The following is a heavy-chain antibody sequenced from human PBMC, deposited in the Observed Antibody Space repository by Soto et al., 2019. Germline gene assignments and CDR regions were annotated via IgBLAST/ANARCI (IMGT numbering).Heavy chain of an antibody. CDR1: GGSISSGGYY. Sequence: PSETLSLTCTVSGGSISSGGYYWSWIRQHPGKGLEWIGYIYYSGSTYYNPSLKSRVTISVDTSKNQFSLKLSSVTAADTAVYYCATPWPGEAAGISSNYYYMDVWGKGTTVTVSS. D-gene: IGHD6-13*01. CDR2: IYYSGST. CDR3: ATPWPGEAAGISSNYYYMDV. V-gene: IGHV4-31*03. J-gene: IGHJ6*03.